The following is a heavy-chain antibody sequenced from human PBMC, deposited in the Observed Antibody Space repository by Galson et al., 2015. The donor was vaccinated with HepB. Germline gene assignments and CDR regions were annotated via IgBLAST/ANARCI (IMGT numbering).Heavy chain of an antibody. CDR2: IKEDGSEK. CDR1: EFILSMYW. Sequence: SLRLSCAASEFILSMYWMNWVRQAPGKGLEWVANIKEDGSEKNYVDSVKGRFTISRDNAKNSLYLQINSLRAEDTAVYYCARVKRGEWYSFYYNGMDVWVQGTTVTVSS. V-gene: IGHV3-7*05. D-gene: IGHD3-10*01. CDR3: ARVKRGEWYSFYYNGMDV. J-gene: IGHJ6*02.